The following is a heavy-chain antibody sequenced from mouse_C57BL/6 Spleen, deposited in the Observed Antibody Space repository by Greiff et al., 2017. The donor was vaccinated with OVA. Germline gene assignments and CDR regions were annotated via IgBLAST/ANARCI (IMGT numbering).Heavy chain of an antibody. CDR2: ISSGGSYT. CDR1: GFTFSSYG. Sequence: EVKLVESGGDLVKPGGSLKLSCAASGFTFSSYGMSWVRQTPDKRLEWVATISSGGSYTYYPDRVTGRFTISRDNAKNTLYLQMSSLKSEDTAMYYCAREAQADAVDYWGQGTSVTVAS. CDR3: AREAQADAVDY. V-gene: IGHV5-6*01. J-gene: IGHJ4*01. D-gene: IGHD3-2*02.